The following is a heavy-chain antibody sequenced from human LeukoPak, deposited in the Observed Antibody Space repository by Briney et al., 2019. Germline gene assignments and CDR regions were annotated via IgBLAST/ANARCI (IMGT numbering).Heavy chain of an antibody. CDR1: GGXISRTNC. Sequence: SETLSLTCDVSGGXISRTNCWSWVRQSPGQGLEWIGEISLSGRTNYNPSLQSRVTMSLDESKNQLSLDLASVTAADTAVYYCSRESGAFSPFGYWGRGTLVTVHS. V-gene: IGHV4-4*02. CDR3: SRESGAFSPFGY. D-gene: IGHD1-26*01. J-gene: IGHJ4*02. CDR2: ISLSGRT.